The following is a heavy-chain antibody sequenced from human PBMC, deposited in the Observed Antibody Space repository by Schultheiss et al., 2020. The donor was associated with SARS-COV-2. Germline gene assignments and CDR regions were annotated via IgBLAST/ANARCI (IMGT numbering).Heavy chain of an antibody. D-gene: IGHD3-16*01. CDR3: ARRGRGASPDY. J-gene: IGHJ4*02. Sequence: SETLSLTCAVSGGSISSSNWWSWVRQPPGKGLEWIGCIFKIGSTYYNPSLKSRVTISVDKSKNQFSLKLSSVTAADTAVYYCARRGRGASPDYWGQGTLVTVSS. V-gene: IGHV4-4*02. CDR2: IFKIGST. CDR1: GGSISSSNW.